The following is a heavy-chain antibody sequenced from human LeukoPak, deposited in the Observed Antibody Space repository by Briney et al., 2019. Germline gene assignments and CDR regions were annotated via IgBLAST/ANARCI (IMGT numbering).Heavy chain of an antibody. V-gene: IGHV3-30-3*01. D-gene: IGHD4-17*01. J-gene: IGHJ4*02. Sequence: SGGSLRLSCAASGFTFSSYAMHWVRQAPGKGLEWVAVISYDGSNKYYADSVKGRFTISRDNSKNTLYLQMNSLRAEDTAVYYCARDFWAMDYGDPLTYDYWGQGTLVTVSS. CDR3: ARDFWAMDYGDPLTYDY. CDR1: GFTFSSYA. CDR2: ISYDGSNK.